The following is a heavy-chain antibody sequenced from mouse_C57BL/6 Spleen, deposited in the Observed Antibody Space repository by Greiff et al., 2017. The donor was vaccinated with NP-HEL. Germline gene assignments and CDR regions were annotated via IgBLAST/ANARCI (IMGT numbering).Heavy chain of an antibody. CDR3: ARGGTGYWYFDV. D-gene: IGHD3-3*01. CDR2: ISSGSSTI. J-gene: IGHJ1*03. CDR1: GFTFSDYG. V-gene: IGHV5-17*01. Sequence: EVQLVESGGGLVKPGGSLKLSCAASGFTFSDYGMHWVRQAPEKGLEWVAYISSGSSTIYYADTVKGRFTISRDNAKNTLFLQMTSLRSEDTAMYYCARGGTGYWYFDVWGTGTTVTVSS.